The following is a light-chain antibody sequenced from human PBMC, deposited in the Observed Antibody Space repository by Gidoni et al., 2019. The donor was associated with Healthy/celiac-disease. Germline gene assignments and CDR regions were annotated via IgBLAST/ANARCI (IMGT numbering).Light chain of an antibody. V-gene: IGKV1-39*01. CDR1: QSTSSY. CDR2: AAS. Sequence: DIQMTQSPSSLSASVGDRVTITCRASQSTSSYLNWYQQKPGKAPKLLIYAASSLQSGVPSRCSGSGSGTDFTLTISSLQPEEFATYYCQQSYSTPFTFGPGTKVDIK. CDR3: QQSYSTPFT. J-gene: IGKJ3*01.